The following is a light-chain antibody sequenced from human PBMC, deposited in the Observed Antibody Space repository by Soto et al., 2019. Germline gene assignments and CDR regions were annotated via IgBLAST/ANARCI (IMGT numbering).Light chain of an antibody. Sequence: QSALTQPASVSGSPRQSITISCTGTNSDVGSYNLVSWFQQHPGKAPKLVIYEVTKRPSGVSDRFSGSKSGNTASLTISGLQAEDEADYYCSSYAGSNIYVVFGGGTKLTVL. CDR2: EVT. CDR3: SSYAGSNIYVV. V-gene: IGLV2-23*02. J-gene: IGLJ3*02. CDR1: NSDVGSYNL.